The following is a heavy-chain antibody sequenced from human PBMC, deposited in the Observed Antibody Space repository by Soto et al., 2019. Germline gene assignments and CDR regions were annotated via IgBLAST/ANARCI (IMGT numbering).Heavy chain of an antibody. CDR1: GYTFTSYY. CDR3: ARAITMVRGVILHSLGY. Sequence: VKVSCKASGYTFTSYYMHWVRQAPGQGLEWMGIINPSGGSTSYAQKFQGRVTMTRDTSTSTVYMELSSLRSEDTAVYYCARAITMVRGVILHSLGYWGQGTLVTVSS. CDR2: INPSGGST. D-gene: IGHD3-10*01. V-gene: IGHV1-46*01. J-gene: IGHJ4*02.